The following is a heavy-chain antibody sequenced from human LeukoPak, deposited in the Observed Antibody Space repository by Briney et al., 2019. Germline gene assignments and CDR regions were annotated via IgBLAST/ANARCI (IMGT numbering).Heavy chain of an antibody. V-gene: IGHV4-39*01. CDR3: AKSGGYGLIDY. CDR2: IYSSGST. CDR1: GASFSGSPYY. D-gene: IGHD1-26*01. J-gene: IGHJ4*02. Sequence: SETLSLTCTVSGASFSGSPYYWGWIRQPPGKGLEWIGSIYSSGSTYYNASLQSRVTISIETSKNQISLRLNSVTAADTAIYYCAKSGGYGLIDYWGQGTLVTVSS.